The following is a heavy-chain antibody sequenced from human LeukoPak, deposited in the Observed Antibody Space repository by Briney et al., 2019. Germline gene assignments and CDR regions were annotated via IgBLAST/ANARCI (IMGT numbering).Heavy chain of an antibody. CDR2: IYHSGST. CDR3: ARAGYCSSTSCLDAFDI. Sequence: SQTLSLTCAVSGGSISSGGYSWSWIRQPPGKGLEWIGHIYHSGSTYYNPSLKSRVTISVDRSKNQFSLKLSSVTAADTAVYYCARAGYCSSTSCLDAFDIWGQGTMVTVSS. CDR1: GGSISSGGYS. D-gene: IGHD2-2*01. V-gene: IGHV4-30-2*01. J-gene: IGHJ3*02.